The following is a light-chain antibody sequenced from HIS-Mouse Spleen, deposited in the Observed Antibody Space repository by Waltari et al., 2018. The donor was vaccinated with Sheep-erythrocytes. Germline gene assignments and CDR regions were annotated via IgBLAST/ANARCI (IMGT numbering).Light chain of an antibody. V-gene: IGLV2-14*03. CDR1: SSDVGGYNY. CDR2: DVS. CDR3: SSYTSSSTWV. Sequence: QSALTQPASVSGSPGQSITISCTGTSSDVGGYNYVSWYQQHPGKAPKLMIYDVSNRTSGVSNRFSGSKSGNTASLPISGLQAEDEADYYCSSYTSSSTWVFGGGTKLTVL. J-gene: IGLJ3*02.